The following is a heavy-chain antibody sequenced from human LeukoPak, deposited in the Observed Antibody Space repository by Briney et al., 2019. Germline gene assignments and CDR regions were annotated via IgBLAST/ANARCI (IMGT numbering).Heavy chain of an antibody. CDR1: GGSISSSSYY. D-gene: IGHD5-24*01. J-gene: IGHJ6*02. CDR3: ARDRRRDGYNWGYYYGMDV. CDR2: IYYSGST. V-gene: IGHV4-39*07. Sequence: PSETLSLTCTVSGGSISSSSYYWGWIRQPPGKGLEWIGSIYYSGSTYYNPSLKSRVTISVDTSKNQFSLKLSSVTAADTAVYYCARDRRRDGYNWGYYYGMDVWGQGTTVTVSS.